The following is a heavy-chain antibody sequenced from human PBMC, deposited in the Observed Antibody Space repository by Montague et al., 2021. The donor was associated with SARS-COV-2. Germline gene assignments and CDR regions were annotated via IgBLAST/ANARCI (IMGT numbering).Heavy chain of an antibody. V-gene: IGHV4-59*01. Sequence: SETLSLTCSVSDDSITSYYWSWIRQPPGKGLEWIGYIHYTGSTNYNASLKSRVTISIDTSKNQFSLRLNSVTAADTAVYYCASPIVVVTAPNYYGMDVWGQGTTVTVSS. CDR1: DDSITSYY. CDR2: IHYTGST. J-gene: IGHJ6*02. D-gene: IGHD2-21*02. CDR3: ASPIVVVTAPNYYGMDV.